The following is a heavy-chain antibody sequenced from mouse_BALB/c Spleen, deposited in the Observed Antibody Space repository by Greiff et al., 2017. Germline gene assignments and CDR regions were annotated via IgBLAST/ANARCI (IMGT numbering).Heavy chain of an antibody. Sequence: VQLQQSGPGLVQPSQSLSITCPVSGFSLTSYGVHWVRQSPGKGLEWLGVIWSGGSTDYNAAFISRLSISKDNSKSQVFFKMNSLQANDTAIYYCARNEGNYGFAYWGQGTLVTVSA. CDR3: ARNEGNYGFAY. V-gene: IGHV2-2*02. D-gene: IGHD2-1*01. CDR2: IWSGGST. J-gene: IGHJ3*01. CDR1: GFSLTSYG.